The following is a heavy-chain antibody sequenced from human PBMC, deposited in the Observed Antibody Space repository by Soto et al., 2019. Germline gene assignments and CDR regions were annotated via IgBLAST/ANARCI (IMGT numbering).Heavy chain of an antibody. D-gene: IGHD1-26*01. Sequence: SETLSLTFAVSGGSISSGGYSWSWIRQPPGKGLEWIGYIYYSGSTNYNPSLKSRVTISVDTSKNQFSLKLSSVTAADTAVYNCARLQRELGYRPDYWGQGTLVTVSS. CDR2: IYYSGST. V-gene: IGHV4-61*08. CDR3: ARLQRELGYRPDY. CDR1: GGSISSGGYS. J-gene: IGHJ4*02.